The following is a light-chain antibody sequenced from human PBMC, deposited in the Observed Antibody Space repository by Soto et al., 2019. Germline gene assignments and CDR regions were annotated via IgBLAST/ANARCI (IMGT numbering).Light chain of an antibody. V-gene: IGKV1-5*03. CDR1: QSISSS. Sequence: DILMTQSPSTLSASVGDRVTITCRASQSISSSLAWYQQKPGKAPKLLVYKASSLESGVPSRFRGSGLGTEFTLTISSLQPDDFATYHCQHAHSDPLTFGGGTKVEIK. CDR3: QHAHSDPLT. CDR2: KAS. J-gene: IGKJ4*01.